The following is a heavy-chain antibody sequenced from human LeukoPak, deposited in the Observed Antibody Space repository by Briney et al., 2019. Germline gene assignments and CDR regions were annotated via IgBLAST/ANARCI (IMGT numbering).Heavy chain of an antibody. D-gene: IGHD5-18*01. V-gene: IGHV1-46*01. CDR2: INPSGGGT. CDR1: GYTFTNYY. Sequence: ASVKVSCKASGYTFTNYYMHWVRQAPGQGLEWMGIINPSGGGTSYAQKFQGRLTMTRDTSTTTVYMELSSLRSEDTAMYYCAREIGPRQLHLWGSAFDYWGQGTLVTVSS. J-gene: IGHJ4*02. CDR3: AREIGPRQLHLWGSAFDY.